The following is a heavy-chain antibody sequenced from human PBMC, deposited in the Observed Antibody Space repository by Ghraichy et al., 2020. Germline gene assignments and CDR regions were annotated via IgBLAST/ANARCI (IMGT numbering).Heavy chain of an antibody. CDR3: ARLAWRLDSSAYQSSGFDN. J-gene: IGHJ4*02. CDR2: IRQDGGEI. V-gene: IGHV3-7*01. D-gene: IGHD3-22*01. CDR1: GFTFSSYW. Sequence: GGSLRLSCAPSGFTFSSYWMSWVRQAPGKGLEWVANIRQDGGEIYYMDSLKGRFTISRDNAKNSLYLQMSSLRAEDTAVYYCARLAWRLDSSAYQSSGFDNWGQGTLVTVSS.